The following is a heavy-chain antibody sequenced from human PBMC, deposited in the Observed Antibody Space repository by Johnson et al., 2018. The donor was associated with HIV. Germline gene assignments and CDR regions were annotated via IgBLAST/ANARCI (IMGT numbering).Heavy chain of an antibody. Sequence: VQLVESGGGLVQPGGSLRLSCAASGFTFSSYWMSWVRQAPGKGLEWVAKIKQDGSEKYYVDSVKGRFTISRDNAKNSLYLQMNSLRAEETAVYYCARDHTGIAAAGNAFDIWGQGTMVTVSS. CDR3: ARDHTGIAAAGNAFDI. CDR2: IKQDGSEK. V-gene: IGHV3-7*01. CDR1: GFTFSSYW. J-gene: IGHJ3*02. D-gene: IGHD6-13*01.